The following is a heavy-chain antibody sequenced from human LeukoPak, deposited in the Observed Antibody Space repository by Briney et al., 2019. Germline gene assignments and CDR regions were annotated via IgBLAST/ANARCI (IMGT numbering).Heavy chain of an antibody. V-gene: IGHV3-7*01. J-gene: IGHJ6*02. CDR1: GFTFSSYW. Sequence: GGSLRLSCAASGFTFSSYWMSWVRQAPGKGLEGVANIKQDGSEKYYVDSVKGRFTISRDNAKNSLYLQMNSLRAEDTAVYYCARPSSSRPSYYYYYGMDVWGQGTTVTVSS. CDR3: ARPSSSRPSYYYYYGMDV. CDR2: IKQDGSEK. D-gene: IGHD6-13*01.